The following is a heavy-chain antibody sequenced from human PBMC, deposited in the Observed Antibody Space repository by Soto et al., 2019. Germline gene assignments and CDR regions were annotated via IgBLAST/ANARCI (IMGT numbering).Heavy chain of an antibody. D-gene: IGHD3-3*01. CDR2: IYYSGST. CDR1: GGSISSSSYY. CDR3: ARPYYDFWSGYYPGGNWFDP. Sequence: SETLSLTCTVSGGSISSSSYYWGWIRQPPGKGLEWIGSIYYSGSTYYNPSLKSRVTISVDTSKNQFSLKLSSVTAADTAVYYCARPYYDFWSGYYPGGNWFDPWGQGTLVTV. V-gene: IGHV4-39*01. J-gene: IGHJ5*02.